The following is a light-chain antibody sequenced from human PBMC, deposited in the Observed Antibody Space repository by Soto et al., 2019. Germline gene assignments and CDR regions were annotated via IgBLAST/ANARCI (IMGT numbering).Light chain of an antibody. J-gene: IGLJ2*01. V-gene: IGLV2-8*01. CDR3: SSYAGSNNLVV. CDR1: SSDVGGYDY. Sequence: QSVLTQPPSASGSPGQSVTISCTGTSSDVGGYDYVSWYQQHPGKAPKVMIYEVNKRPSGVPDRFSGSKSGNTASLTVSRLQAEDEADYYCSSYAGSNNLVVFGGGTQLTVL. CDR2: EVN.